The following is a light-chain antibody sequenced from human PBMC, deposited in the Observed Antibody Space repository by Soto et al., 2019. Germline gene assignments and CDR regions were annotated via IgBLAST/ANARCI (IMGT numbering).Light chain of an antibody. CDR1: QSVSSSY. J-gene: IGKJ2*01. Sequence: EIVLTQSPGTLSLSPGERATLSCSASQSVSSSYLAWYQQKPGQAPRLLIYGASSRATGIPDRFSGSGSGTEFTLTISSLQSEDFGVYYCQQYNNWPYTFGQGTKVDNK. V-gene: IGKV3-20*01. CDR2: GAS. CDR3: QQYNNWPYT.